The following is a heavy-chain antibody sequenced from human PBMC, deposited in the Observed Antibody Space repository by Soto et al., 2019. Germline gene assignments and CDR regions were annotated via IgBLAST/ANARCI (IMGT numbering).Heavy chain of an antibody. CDR1: GYTFTSYA. CDR3: ARDSPPSDY. J-gene: IGHJ4*02. Sequence: QVQLVQSGAEVKKPGASVKVSCKASGYTFTSYAMHWVRQAPGQRLEWMGWINAGNGNRKYSQKFQGRVTITRDTSASTAYRELSSLRSEYTAVYYCARDSPPSDYWGQGTLVTVSS. V-gene: IGHV1-3*01. CDR2: INAGNGNR.